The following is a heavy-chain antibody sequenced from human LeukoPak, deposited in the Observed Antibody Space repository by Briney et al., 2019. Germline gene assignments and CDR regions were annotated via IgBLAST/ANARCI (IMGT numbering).Heavy chain of an antibody. Sequence: ASVKVSCKASGYTFTGYYMHWVRQAPGQGPEWMGWINPNSGGTNYAQKFQGGVTMTRDTSISTAYMELSRLRSDDTAVYYCARGPRRDGYNYGDYWGQGTLVTVSS. V-gene: IGHV1-2*02. CDR3: ARGPRRDGYNYGDY. J-gene: IGHJ4*02. D-gene: IGHD5-24*01. CDR1: GYTFTGYY. CDR2: INPNSGGT.